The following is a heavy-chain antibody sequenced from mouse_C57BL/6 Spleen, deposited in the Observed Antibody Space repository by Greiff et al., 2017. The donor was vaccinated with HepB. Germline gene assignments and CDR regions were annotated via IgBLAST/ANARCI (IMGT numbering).Heavy chain of an antibody. Sequence: QVQLQQPGAELVKPGASVKLSCKASGYTFTSYWMQWVKQRPGQGLEWIGEIDPSDSYTNYNQKFKGKATLTVDTSSSTAYMQLSSLTSEDSAVYYCARKQKAMDYWGQGTSVTVSS. CDR3: ARKQKAMDY. CDR2: IDPSDSYT. CDR1: GYTFTSYW. J-gene: IGHJ4*01. V-gene: IGHV1-50*01.